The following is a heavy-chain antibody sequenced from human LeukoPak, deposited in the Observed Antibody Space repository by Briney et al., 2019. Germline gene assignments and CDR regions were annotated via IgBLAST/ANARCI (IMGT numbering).Heavy chain of an antibody. CDR3: GKPTIAAAGSFEY. D-gene: IGHD6-13*01. CDR1: GFTFGSFT. V-gene: IGHV3-21*01. J-gene: IGHJ4*02. CDR2: ISRSNRYI. Sequence: PSRAASGFTFGSFTTSSVSQAPGKWLEWDSSISRSNRYIYYDDSVMGRFTISRDGAKNSLYLKRNSLRAEDTADYYGGKPTIAAAGSFEYWGQGTLVTVSS.